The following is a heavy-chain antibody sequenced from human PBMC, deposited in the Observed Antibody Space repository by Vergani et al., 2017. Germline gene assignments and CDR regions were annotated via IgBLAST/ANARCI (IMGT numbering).Heavy chain of an antibody. CDR3: TTTVRGVDRAFDY. D-gene: IGHD3-10*01. Sequence: EVQLVESGGGLVKPGGSLRLSCAASGFPFSNAWMSWVRQAPGKGLEWVGRIKSKTDGGTTDYAAPVKGRFTISRDDSKNTLYLQMNSLKTEDTAVYYCTTTVRGVDRAFDYWGQGTLVTVSS. V-gene: IGHV3-15*01. CDR1: GFPFSNAW. J-gene: IGHJ4*02. CDR2: IKSKTDGGTT.